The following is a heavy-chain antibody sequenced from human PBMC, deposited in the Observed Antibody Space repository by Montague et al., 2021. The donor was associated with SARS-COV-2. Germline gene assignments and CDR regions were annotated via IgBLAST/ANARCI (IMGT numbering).Heavy chain of an antibody. CDR1: DGSVSAYF. Sequence: SETLSLTCDFSDGSVSAYFWSWVRQLPGKGLEWIGQVDRSGTAHYSPSLQCRLTLSVDTSNNQVSLNLTSVTATDTATYYCARGRDSGTYFGTKYYFQYGLDVWGQGTTVTVSS. J-gene: IGHJ6*02. CDR3: ARGRDSGTYFGTKYYFQYGLDV. CDR2: VDRSGTA. D-gene: IGHD3-10*01. V-gene: IGHV4-34*01.